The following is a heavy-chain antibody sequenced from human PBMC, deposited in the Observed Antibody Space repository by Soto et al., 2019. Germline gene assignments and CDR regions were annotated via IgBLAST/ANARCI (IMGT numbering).Heavy chain of an antibody. CDR1: GGSISSGDYY. V-gene: IGHV4-30-4*01. D-gene: IGHD7-27*01. Sequence: PSETLSLTCTVSGGSISSGDYYWSWIRQPPGKGLEWIGYIYYSGSTYYNPSLKSRVTISVDTSKNQFSLKLSSVTAADTAVYYCARTILSGAYGMDVWGQGTTVTVSS. CDR2: IYYSGST. J-gene: IGHJ6*02. CDR3: ARTILSGAYGMDV.